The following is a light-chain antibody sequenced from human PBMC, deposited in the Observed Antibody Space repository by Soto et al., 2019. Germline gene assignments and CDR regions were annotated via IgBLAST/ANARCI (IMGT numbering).Light chain of an antibody. Sequence: DIQLTQSPPTLSASVGDRVTITCRASQSIRYYLAWYQQMPGKAPKLLIYGASSLQSGVPSRFSGSGSGTEFTLIISSMQPVDFATYFCQHHNSYSHTFGQGTKVEIK. CDR3: QHHNSYSHT. CDR2: GAS. V-gene: IGKV1-5*01. J-gene: IGKJ1*01. CDR1: QSIRYY.